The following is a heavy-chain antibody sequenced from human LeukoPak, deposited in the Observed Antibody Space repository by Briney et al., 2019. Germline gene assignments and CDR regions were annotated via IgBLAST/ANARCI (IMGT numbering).Heavy chain of an antibody. CDR1: GYTFTSYY. D-gene: IGHD2-15*01. CDR3: ARADAYCSGGSCYSGVTYFDY. CDR2: INPTGGST. Sequence: ASVKVSCKASGYTFTSYYMHWVRQAPGQGLEWMGLINPTGGSTGYAQKFQGRVTMTRDTSISTAYMELSRLRSDDTAVYYCARADAYCSGGSCYSGVTYFDYWGQGTLVTVSS. V-gene: IGHV1-2*06. J-gene: IGHJ4*02.